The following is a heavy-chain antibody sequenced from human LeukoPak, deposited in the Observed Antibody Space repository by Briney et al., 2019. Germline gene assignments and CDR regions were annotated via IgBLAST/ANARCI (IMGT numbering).Heavy chain of an antibody. CDR1: GFTFSSYS. CDR2: ISSSSSTI. Sequence: GGSLRLSCAASGFTFSSYSMNWVRQAPGKGLEWVSYISSSSSTIYYADSVKGRFTISRDHAKNSLYLQMNSLRAENTAVYYCASLIVVVPAAPLVGAFDIWGQGTMVTVSS. CDR3: ASLIVVVPAAPLVGAFDI. V-gene: IGHV3-48*01. D-gene: IGHD2-2*01. J-gene: IGHJ3*02.